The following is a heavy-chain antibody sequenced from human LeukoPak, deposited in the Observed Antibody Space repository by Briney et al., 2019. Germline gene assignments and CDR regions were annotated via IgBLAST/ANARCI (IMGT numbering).Heavy chain of an antibody. Sequence: GRSLRLSCTASGFTFGDYAMSWFRQAPGKGLEWVGFIRSKAYGGTTEYAASVKGRFTISRDDSKSIAYLQMNSLRAEDTAVCYCASTNYGDYGWPDVRGQGTLVTVSS. CDR1: GFTFGDYA. J-gene: IGHJ4*02. D-gene: IGHD4-17*01. CDR2: IRSKAYGGTT. V-gene: IGHV3-49*03. CDR3: ASTNYGDYGWPDV.